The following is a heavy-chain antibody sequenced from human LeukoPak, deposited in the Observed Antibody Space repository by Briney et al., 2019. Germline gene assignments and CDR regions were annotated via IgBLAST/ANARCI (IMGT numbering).Heavy chain of an antibody. Sequence: GLSLRLSCAASGFSFSSSWMHWVRQVPGKGLAWVSRINDDETSTTYAESVKGRFTISRDNAKNTLFLQMNSRRAEDTAVYYCATTGSGSSYDYWGQGTLVTVSS. CDR3: ATTGSGSSYDY. CDR1: GFSFSSSW. D-gene: IGHD2-15*01. V-gene: IGHV3-74*01. J-gene: IGHJ4*02. CDR2: INDDETST.